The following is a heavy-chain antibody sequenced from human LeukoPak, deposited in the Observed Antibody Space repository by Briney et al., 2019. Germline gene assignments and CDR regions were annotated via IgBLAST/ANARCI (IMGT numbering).Heavy chain of an antibody. CDR2: ISWDGTT. CDR1: GFTFEDYT. D-gene: IGHD3-22*01. CDR3: VKDLSYESSGYVFEY. Sequence: PGWSLRLSCAAFGFTFEDYTMHWLRQVPGKTLEWVCLISWDGTTYYVDSAKGRIRIASDNNKHSLYLQMDSLRSEDTAFYYCVKDLSYESSGYVFEYWGQGALVTVSS. J-gene: IGHJ4*02. V-gene: IGHV3-43*01.